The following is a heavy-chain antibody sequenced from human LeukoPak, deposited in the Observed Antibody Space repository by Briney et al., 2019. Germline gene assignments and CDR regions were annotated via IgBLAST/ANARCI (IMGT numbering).Heavy chain of an antibody. CDR3: ARTYSGNYYGSDY. CDR1: GGSISSSNYY. D-gene: IGHD1-26*01. Sequence: PSETLSLTCTVSGGSISSSNYYWGWIRQPPGKGLEWIGNIYYSGSTYYNPSFKSRLTISVDTSKNQFSLKLSSVTAADTAVYYCARTYSGNYYGSDYWDQGTLVTVSS. J-gene: IGHJ4*02. V-gene: IGHV4-39*01. CDR2: IYYSGST.